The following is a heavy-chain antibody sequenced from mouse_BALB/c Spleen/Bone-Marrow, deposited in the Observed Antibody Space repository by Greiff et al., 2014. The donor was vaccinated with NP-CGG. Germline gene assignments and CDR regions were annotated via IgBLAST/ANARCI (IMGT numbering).Heavy chain of an antibody. V-gene: IGHV6-6*02. CDR1: GFTFSNYW. CDR2: IRLKSNNYAT. CDR3: TTGFAY. Sequence: EVKLMESGGGLVQPGGSMKLSCVASGFTFSNYWMNWVRQSPEKGLEWVAEIRLKSNNYATHYAESVKGRFTISRDDSKSSVHLQMNNLRAEDTGIYYCTTGFAYWGQGTLVTVSA. J-gene: IGHJ3*01.